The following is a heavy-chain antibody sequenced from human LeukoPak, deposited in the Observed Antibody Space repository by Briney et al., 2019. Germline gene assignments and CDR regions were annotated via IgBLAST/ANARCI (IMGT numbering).Heavy chain of an antibody. Sequence: GGSLRLSCAASGITVSSNYMSWVRQAPGKGLEWVSVIYTGGSTSYADSVKGRFIISRDNSKNTLYLQMNSLRAEDTAVYYCARDWDSSGWHLGAFDAFDIWGQGTMVTVSS. J-gene: IGHJ3*02. CDR3: ARDWDSSGWHLGAFDAFDI. D-gene: IGHD6-25*01. CDR1: GITVSSNY. CDR2: IYTGGST. V-gene: IGHV3-66*01.